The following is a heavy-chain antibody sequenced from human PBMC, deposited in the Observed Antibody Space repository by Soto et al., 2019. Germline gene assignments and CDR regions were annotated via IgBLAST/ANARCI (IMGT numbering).Heavy chain of an antibody. Sequence: QVQLVQSGAEVNKPGDSVKVSCSASGYTFTHFYITWVRQAPGQGLDWMGAISPHNFNTNFAQKFQGRVNLTTDTSTSTAYMELRILRSDDTAVDYCARDEGGYDILTGYYKAHHFDYWGQGVLVTVSS. V-gene: IGHV1-18*01. D-gene: IGHD3-9*01. CDR2: ISPHNFNT. J-gene: IGHJ4*02. CDR3: ARDEGGYDILTGYYKAHHFDY. CDR1: GYTFTHFY.